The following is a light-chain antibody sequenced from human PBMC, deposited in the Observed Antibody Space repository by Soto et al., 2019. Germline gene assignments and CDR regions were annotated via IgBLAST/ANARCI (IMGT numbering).Light chain of an antibody. CDR1: QSVSSN. V-gene: IGKV3-15*01. Sequence: IVMTQSPATLSVSPGERATLSCRASQSVSSNLAWYQQKPGQAPRLLIYGASTRATGIPARFSGSGSGTEFTLTISSLQSEDFAVYYCQHYNNWPPWTFGQGTKVDNK. J-gene: IGKJ1*01. CDR3: QHYNNWPPWT. CDR2: GAS.